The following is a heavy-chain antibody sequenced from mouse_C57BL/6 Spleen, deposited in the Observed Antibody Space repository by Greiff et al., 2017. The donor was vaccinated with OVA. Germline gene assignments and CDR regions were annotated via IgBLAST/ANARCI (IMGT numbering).Heavy chain of an antibody. Sequence: VQLQQSGAELVKPGASVKLSCTASGFNINDYYMHWVTQRPEQGLEWIGRIDPEDGETNSAPKFQGKATITADTSSNTAYLQLSSLTSEDTAVYYCARPDGGFDYWGQGTTLTVSS. CDR3: ARPDGGFDY. V-gene: IGHV14-2*01. CDR1: GFNINDYY. D-gene: IGHD1-1*02. CDR2: IDPEDGET. J-gene: IGHJ2*01.